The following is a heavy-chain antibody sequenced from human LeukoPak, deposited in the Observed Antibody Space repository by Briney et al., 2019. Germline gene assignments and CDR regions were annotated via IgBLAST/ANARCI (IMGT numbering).Heavy chain of an antibody. CDR2: IYYSGST. D-gene: IGHD3-22*01. V-gene: IGHV4-39*01. J-gene: IGHJ4*02. CDR3: ARINYYDSSELY. CDR1: GGSISSSSYY. Sequence: SETLSLTCTVSGGSISSSSYYWGWIRQPPGKGLEWIGSIYYSGSTYYNPSLKSRVTISVDTSKNQFSLKLSSVTAADTAVYYCARINYYDSSELYWGQGTLVTASS.